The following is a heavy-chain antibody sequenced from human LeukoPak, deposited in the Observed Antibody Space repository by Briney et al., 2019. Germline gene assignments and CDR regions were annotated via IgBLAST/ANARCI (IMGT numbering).Heavy chain of an antibody. CDR3: ARDPGGYDGLDY. Sequence: SETLSLTCTVSGGSISSYYWSWIRQPPGEGLEWIGYIYYSGSTNYNPSLKSRVTISVDTSKNQFSLKLSSVTAADTAVYYCARDPGGYDGLDYWGQGTLVTVSS. CDR1: GGSISSYY. V-gene: IGHV4-59*01. D-gene: IGHD5-12*01. CDR2: IYYSGST. J-gene: IGHJ4*02.